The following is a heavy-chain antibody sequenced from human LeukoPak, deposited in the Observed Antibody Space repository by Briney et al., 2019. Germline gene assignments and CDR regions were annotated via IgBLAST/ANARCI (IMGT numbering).Heavy chain of an antibody. Sequence: ASVKVSCKVSGYTLTELSMHWVRQAPGKGLEWMGSFDPKDGETIYAQKFQGRVTMTEDTSTSTAYMDLRSLRSDDTAVYYCARVSYDYVWGSFRNVYFDYWGQGTLVTVSS. J-gene: IGHJ4*02. CDR2: FDPKDGET. D-gene: IGHD3-16*02. CDR1: GYTLTELS. CDR3: ARVSYDYVWGSFRNVYFDY. V-gene: IGHV1-24*01.